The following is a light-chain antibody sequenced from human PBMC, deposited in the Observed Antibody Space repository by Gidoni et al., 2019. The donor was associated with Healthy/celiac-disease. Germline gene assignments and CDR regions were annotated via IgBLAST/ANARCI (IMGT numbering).Light chain of an antibody. CDR3: SSYTSSSTLV. J-gene: IGLJ1*01. V-gene: IGLV2-14*01. CDR1: SSDVGGYNY. CDR2: EVS. Sequence: QSALTQPASVSGSPGQSITISCTGTSSDVGGYNYVSGYQQPPGKAPNLMIYEVSNRPSGVSNRFSGSKSGNTASLTISGLQAEDEADYYCSSYTSSSTLVFGTGTKVTVL.